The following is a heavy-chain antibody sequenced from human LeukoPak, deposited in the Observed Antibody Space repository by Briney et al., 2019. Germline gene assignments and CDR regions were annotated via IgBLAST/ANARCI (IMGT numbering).Heavy chain of an antibody. J-gene: IGHJ4*02. CDR3: AKTAAAPGFDF. Sequence: GGSLRLSCAASGFTSSSYALNWVRQAPGKGLEWVATVSGSGDRMYHADSVKGRFTISRDNSKNTIYLQMNSLRAEDTALYYCAKTAAAPGFDFWGQGTLVTVSS. CDR2: VSGSGDRM. V-gene: IGHV3-23*01. D-gene: IGHD6-13*01. CDR1: GFTSSSYA.